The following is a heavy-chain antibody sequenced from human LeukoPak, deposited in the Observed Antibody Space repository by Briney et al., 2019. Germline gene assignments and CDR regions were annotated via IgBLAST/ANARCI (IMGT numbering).Heavy chain of an antibody. J-gene: IGHJ4*02. Sequence: SETLSLTCTVSGGSISSYYRSWIRQPPGKGLEWIGYIYYSGSTNYNPSLKSRATISVDTSKNQFSLKLSSVTAADTAVYYCARRATEENDYGAHFDYWGQGTLVTVSS. V-gene: IGHV4-59*08. CDR3: ARRATEENDYGAHFDY. CDR1: GGSISSYY. D-gene: IGHD4-17*01. CDR2: IYYSGST.